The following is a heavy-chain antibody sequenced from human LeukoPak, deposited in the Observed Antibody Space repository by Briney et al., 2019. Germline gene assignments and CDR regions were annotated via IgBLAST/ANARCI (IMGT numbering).Heavy chain of an antibody. CDR2: IIGGAGST. CDR3: AHGSMYQLDY. Sequence: GGSLRLSCAASGFTFSTYEINWVRQAPGKGLEWVSGIIGGAGSTYYADSVKGRFTISRDNSKNTLYLQMNSLRAEDTAVYYCAHGSMYQLDYWGQGTLVTVSS. V-gene: IGHV3-23*01. CDR1: GFTFSTYE. J-gene: IGHJ4*02. D-gene: IGHD2-2*01.